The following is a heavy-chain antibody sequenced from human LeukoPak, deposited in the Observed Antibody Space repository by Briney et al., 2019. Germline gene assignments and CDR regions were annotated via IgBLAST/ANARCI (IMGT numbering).Heavy chain of an antibody. Sequence: GGSLRLSCAASGFTFSSYSMNWVRQAPGQRLEWLGWINTGNGDTRYSQTFQGRVTITSDTSASTAYMELSSLRSEDTAVYYCARDLGSGSLHYWGQGTLVTVSS. D-gene: IGHD1-26*01. CDR1: GFTFSSYS. CDR2: INTGNGDT. J-gene: IGHJ4*02. V-gene: IGHV1-3*04. CDR3: ARDLGSGSLHY.